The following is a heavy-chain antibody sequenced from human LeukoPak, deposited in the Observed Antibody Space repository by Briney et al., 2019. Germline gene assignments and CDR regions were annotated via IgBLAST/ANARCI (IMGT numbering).Heavy chain of an antibody. CDR3: ARVEMATISNWLDP. D-gene: IGHD5-24*01. V-gene: IGHV4-39*07. CDR2: IYYSGST. J-gene: IGHJ5*02. Sequence: SETLSLTCTVSGGSISSSRYYWGWIRQPPGQGLEWIGSIYYSGSTYYNPSLKSRVTISVDTSKNQFSLKLSSVTAADTAVYYCARVEMATISNWLDPWGQGTLVTVSS. CDR1: GGSISSSRYY.